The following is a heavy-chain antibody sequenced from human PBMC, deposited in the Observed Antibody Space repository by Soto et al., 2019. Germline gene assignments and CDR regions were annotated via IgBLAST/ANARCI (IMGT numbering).Heavy chain of an antibody. D-gene: IGHD2-2*01. V-gene: IGHV1-3*01. CDR2: INAGNGNT. J-gene: IGHJ4*02. Sequence: ASVKVSCKASGYTFTSYAMHWVRQAPGQRLEWMGWINAGNGNTKYSQKFQGRVTITRDTSASTAYMELSSLRSEDTAVYYCARSPSIVVVPAAIDDYWGQGTLVTVSS. CDR3: ARSPSIVVVPAAIDDY. CDR1: GYTFTSYA.